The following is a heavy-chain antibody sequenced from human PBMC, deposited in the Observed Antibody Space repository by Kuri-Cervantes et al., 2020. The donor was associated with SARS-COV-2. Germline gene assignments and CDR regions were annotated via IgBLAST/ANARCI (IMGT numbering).Heavy chain of an antibody. CDR3: ARDSGLAAAGLFDY. CDR1: GFTFSSYA. J-gene: IGHJ4*02. Sequence: GESLKISCAASGFTFSSYAMHWVRQAPGKGLEWVAVISYDGSNKYYADSVKGRFTISRDNSKNTLYLKMNSLRAEDTAVYYCARDSGLAAAGLFDYWGQGTLVTVSS. V-gene: IGHV3-30-3*01. D-gene: IGHD6-13*01. CDR2: ISYDGSNK.